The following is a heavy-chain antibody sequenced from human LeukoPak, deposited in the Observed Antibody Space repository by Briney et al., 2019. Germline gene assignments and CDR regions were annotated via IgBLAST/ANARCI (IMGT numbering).Heavy chain of an antibody. CDR2: IYHSGST. J-gene: IGHJ4*02. CDR3: ARGRELLWFGELLPKYYFDY. CDR1: GGSISSSNW. V-gene: IGHV4-4*02. Sequence: PSETLSLTCAVSGGSISSSNWWSWVRQPPGKGLEWIGEIYHSGSTNYNPSLKSRVTISVDKSKNQFSLKLSSVTAADTAVYYCARGRELLWFGELLPKYYFDYWGQGTLVTVSS. D-gene: IGHD3-10*01.